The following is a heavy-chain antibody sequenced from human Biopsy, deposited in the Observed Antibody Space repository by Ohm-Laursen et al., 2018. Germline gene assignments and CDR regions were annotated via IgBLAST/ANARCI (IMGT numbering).Heavy chain of an antibody. D-gene: IGHD2-8*01. CDR1: GDSIKNDA. CDR3: ARDGDFGGFCTKGVCSGTLDM. V-gene: IGHV4-59*12. J-gene: IGHJ3*02. CDR2: MLHSGHS. Sequence: SETLSLTCTVSGDSIKNDAWSWIRQFPGKGLEWLGYMLHSGHSDYNPSLERRLTLSIDASKNQFSLKLASVTAADTAMYFCARDGDFGGFCTKGVCSGTLDMWGQGTMVAVSS.